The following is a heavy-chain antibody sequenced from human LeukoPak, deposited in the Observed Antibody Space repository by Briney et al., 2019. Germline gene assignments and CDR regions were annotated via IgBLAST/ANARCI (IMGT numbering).Heavy chain of an antibody. V-gene: IGHV1-18*01. Sequence: ASVKVSCKASGYTFSNYSVSWLRQAPGQGLEWMGWISTYNGNTNYAQKVQGRVTMTTDTSTSTAYMELRSLGSDDTAVYSCARDSNYYDTSGYDYWGQGTLVTVSS. CDR2: ISTYNGNT. CDR1: GYTFSNYS. D-gene: IGHD3-22*01. J-gene: IGHJ4*02. CDR3: ARDSNYYDTSGYDY.